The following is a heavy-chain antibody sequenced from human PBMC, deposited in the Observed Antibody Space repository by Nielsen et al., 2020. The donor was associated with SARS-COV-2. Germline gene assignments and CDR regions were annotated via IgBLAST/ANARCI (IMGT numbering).Heavy chain of an antibody. J-gene: IGHJ4*02. CDR3: ARDLSRDWFDY. CDR1: GFTFSSYW. V-gene: IGHV3-74*01. Sequence: GESLKISCAASGFTFSSYWMHWVRQAPGKGLVWVSRINSDGSSTSYADSVKGRFTISRDNAKNTLYLQMNSLRAEDTAVYYCARDLSRDWFDYWGQGTLVTVSS. CDR2: INSDGSST. D-gene: IGHD3/OR15-3a*01.